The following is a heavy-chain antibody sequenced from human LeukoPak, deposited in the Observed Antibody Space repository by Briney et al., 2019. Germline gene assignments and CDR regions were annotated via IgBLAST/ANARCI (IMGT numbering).Heavy chain of an antibody. J-gene: IGHJ6*02. CDR3: ARGAARSHYYGMDV. Sequence: SETLSLTCTVSGGAISSYYWSWIRQPPGKGLEWIGYIYYSGSTNYNPSLKSRVTISVDTSKNQFSLKLSSVTAADTAVYYCARGAARSHYYGMDVWGQGTTVTVSS. D-gene: IGHD6-6*01. CDR1: GGAISSYY. V-gene: IGHV4-59*08. CDR2: IYYSGST.